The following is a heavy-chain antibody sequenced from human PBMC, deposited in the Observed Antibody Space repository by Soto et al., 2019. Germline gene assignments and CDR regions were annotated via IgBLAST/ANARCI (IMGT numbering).Heavy chain of an antibody. V-gene: IGHV3-33*01. CDR3: ARGLRSVLDY. Sequence: VGSLRLSCVASGFIFSNFGMHWVRQAPGKGLEWVAVISSDEKIKQYADSVRGRFAISRDNSKNTLYLQMTSLRAEDTAIYYCARGLRSVLDYWGQGTLVTVSS. CDR1: GFIFSNFG. D-gene: IGHD6-6*01. J-gene: IGHJ4*02. CDR2: ISSDEKIK.